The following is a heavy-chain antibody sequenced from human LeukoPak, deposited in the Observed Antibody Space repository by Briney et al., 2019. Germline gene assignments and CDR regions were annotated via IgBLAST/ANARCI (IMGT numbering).Heavy chain of an antibody. Sequence: GGSLRLSCAASGFTFSSYAMSWVRQAPGKGLEWVSAISGGGDFIYYADSVKGRFTISRDNSKDTLYLQMNSLRAEDTTVYFCANPRLYYGMDVWGRGTTVTVSS. J-gene: IGHJ6*02. CDR3: ANPRLYYGMDV. V-gene: IGHV3-23*01. CDR1: GFTFSSYA. CDR2: ISGGGDFI.